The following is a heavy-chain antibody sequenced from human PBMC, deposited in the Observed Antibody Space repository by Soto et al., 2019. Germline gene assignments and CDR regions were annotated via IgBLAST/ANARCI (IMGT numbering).Heavy chain of an antibody. CDR2: IDPSDSQT. Sequence: GESLKISCKGSGYSFAGYWVTWVRQKPGKGLEWMGRIDPSDSQTYYSPSFRGHVTISVTKSITTVFLQWSSLRASDTAMYYCARQIYDSDTGPNFQYYFDSWGQGTPVTVSS. J-gene: IGHJ4*02. CDR1: GYSFAGYW. CDR3: ARQIYDSDTGPNFQYYFDS. V-gene: IGHV5-10-1*01. D-gene: IGHD3-22*01.